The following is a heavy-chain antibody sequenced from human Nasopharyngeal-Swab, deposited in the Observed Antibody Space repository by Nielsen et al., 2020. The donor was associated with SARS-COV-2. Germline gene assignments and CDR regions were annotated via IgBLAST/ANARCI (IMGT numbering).Heavy chain of an antibody. Sequence: GSLRLSCTVSGGSVSSGSYYWSWIRQPPGKGLEWIGYIYYSGRTNYNPSLKSRVTISVDTSKNQFSLKLSSVTAADTAVYYCARVPGYDFWSGYYDYGMDVWGQGTTVTVSS. CDR3: ARVPGYDFWSGYYDYGMDV. CDR1: GGSVSSGSYY. CDR2: IYYSGRT. V-gene: IGHV4-61*01. J-gene: IGHJ6*02. D-gene: IGHD3-3*01.